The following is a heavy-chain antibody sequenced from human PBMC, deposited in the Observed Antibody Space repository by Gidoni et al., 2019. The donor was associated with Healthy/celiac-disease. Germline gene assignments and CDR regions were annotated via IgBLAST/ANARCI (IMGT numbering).Heavy chain of an antibody. CDR3: ARGMGIGDGYNFDY. J-gene: IGHJ4*02. CDR2: IIPILGIA. D-gene: IGHD5-12*01. Sequence: QVQLVPSGAEVKKPGSSVKVSCKASGGTFSSYTISWVRQAPGQGLEWMGRIIPILGIANYAQKFQGRVTITADKSTSTAYMELSSLRSEDTAVYYCARGMGIGDGYNFDYWGQGTLVTVSS. CDR1: GGTFSSYT. V-gene: IGHV1-69*02.